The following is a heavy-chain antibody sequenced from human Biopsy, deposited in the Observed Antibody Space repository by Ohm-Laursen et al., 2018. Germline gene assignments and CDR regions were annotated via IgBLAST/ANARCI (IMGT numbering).Heavy chain of an antibody. D-gene: IGHD5-12*01. CDR2: IYYDGIT. J-gene: IGHJ6*02. Sequence: SETLSPTCAVSGYSVTNDYYWGWIRQPPGKGLEWIGNIYYDGITYYNPSLKSRVAMSVDTSKNQFSLRLTSVTAADTAVYYCARVAGGYAYYYGMDVWGQGTTVIVS. CDR3: ARVAGGYAYYYGMDV. CDR1: GYSVTNDYY. V-gene: IGHV4-38-2*01.